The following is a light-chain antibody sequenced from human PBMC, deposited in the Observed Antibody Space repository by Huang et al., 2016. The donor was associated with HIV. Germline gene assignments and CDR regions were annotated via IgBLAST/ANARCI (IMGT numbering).Light chain of an antibody. V-gene: IGKV3-20*01. Sequence: EIVLTQSPGTLSLSPGERATLSCRASQNIRNNSLAWYQQKPGQAPRLLIFGAFNRASGTPDRFSGSESGTDFTLAIGGLEPEDFATYYCQQYGDSPRTFGQGTKLEIK. CDR3: QQYGDSPRT. J-gene: IGKJ2*01. CDR1: QNIRNNS. CDR2: GAF.